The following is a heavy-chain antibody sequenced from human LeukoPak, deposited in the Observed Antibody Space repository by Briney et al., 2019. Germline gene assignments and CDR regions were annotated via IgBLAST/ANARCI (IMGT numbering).Heavy chain of an antibody. Sequence: GASVKVSCKASGGTFSSYAISWVRQAPGQGLEWVGGIIPIFGTANYAQKFQGRVTITADESTSTAYMELSRLRSDDTAVYYCARGGPDPYSSSGGDTAFDIWGQGTMVTVSS. CDR1: GGTFSSYA. V-gene: IGHV1-69*13. CDR2: IIPIFGTA. J-gene: IGHJ3*02. CDR3: ARGGPDPYSSSGGDTAFDI. D-gene: IGHD6-13*01.